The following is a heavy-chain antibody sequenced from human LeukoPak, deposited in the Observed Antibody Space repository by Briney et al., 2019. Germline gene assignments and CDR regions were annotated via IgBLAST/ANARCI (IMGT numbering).Heavy chain of an antibody. V-gene: IGHV4-39*02. Sequence: NASETLSLTCTVSGGSISSYTHYWGWIRQPPGKGLEWIATVYYTGGTYYNPSLKSRVTISIDTSRNHFSLKLTSVIAADTAMYYCVSNSSSYPWFDLWGQGTLVTVSS. CDR1: GGSISSYTHY. CDR3: VSNSSSYPWFDL. J-gene: IGHJ5*02. CDR2: VYYTGGT. D-gene: IGHD6-6*01.